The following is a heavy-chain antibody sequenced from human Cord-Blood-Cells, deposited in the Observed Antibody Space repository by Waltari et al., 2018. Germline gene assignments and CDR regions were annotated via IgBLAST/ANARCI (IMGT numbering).Heavy chain of an antibody. CDR2: IYSGGST. CDR3: ARAAVGSGSYYDY. V-gene: IGHV3-53*01. Sequence: EVQLVESGGGLIQPGGSLRLSCAASGFTVSSNYRSWVRQAPGKGLEWVSVIYSGGSTYYADSVKGRFTISRDNSKNTLYLQMNSLRAEDTAVYYCARAAVGSGSYYDYWGQGTLVTVSS. D-gene: IGHD3-10*01. J-gene: IGHJ4*02. CDR1: GFTVSSNY.